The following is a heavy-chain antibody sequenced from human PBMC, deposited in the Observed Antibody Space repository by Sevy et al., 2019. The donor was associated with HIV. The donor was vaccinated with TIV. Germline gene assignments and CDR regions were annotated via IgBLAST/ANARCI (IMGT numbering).Heavy chain of an antibody. J-gene: IGHJ4*02. CDR1: GFTFSSYE. Sequence: GESLKISCAASGFTFSSYEMNWVRQAPGKGLEWVSYISNTGSSIYYSDSVKGRFTMSRDNAKNSLYLQMNSLRGEDTAVYYCARDLPPSATTVSHFDYWGRGTLVTVSS. V-gene: IGHV3-48*03. CDR3: ARDLPPSATTVSHFDY. CDR2: ISNTGSSI. D-gene: IGHD4-17*01.